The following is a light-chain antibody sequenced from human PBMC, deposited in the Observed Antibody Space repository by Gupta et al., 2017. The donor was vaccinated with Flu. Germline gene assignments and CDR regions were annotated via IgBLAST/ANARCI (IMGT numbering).Light chain of an antibody. CDR2: MVS. J-gene: IGKJ4*01. CDR1: QSLSNF. V-gene: IGKV1-5*03. CDR3: QQHKDYPLT. Sequence: PSTLSASVGDRITITCRASQSLSNFLAWYQHKPGKAPKLLIYMVSNLETGVPSRFSGSGSGTEFTLTISSLQPDDFATYYCQQHKDYPLTFGGGTKVEIK.